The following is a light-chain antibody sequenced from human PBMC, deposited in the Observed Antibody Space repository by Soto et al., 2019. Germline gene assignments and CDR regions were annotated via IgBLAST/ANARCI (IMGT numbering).Light chain of an antibody. V-gene: IGLV2-8*01. J-gene: IGLJ2*01. CDR1: SSDVGGYNY. Sequence: QSALTQPPSASGSPGPSGTISCTGTSSDVGGYNYVSWYQQHPGKAPKVMIYEVSRRHSGVTDRFSGSKSGNTASLTVSGLQAEDEADYYCSSYAGSNNLVFGGGTKLTVL. CDR3: SSYAGSNNLV. CDR2: EVS.